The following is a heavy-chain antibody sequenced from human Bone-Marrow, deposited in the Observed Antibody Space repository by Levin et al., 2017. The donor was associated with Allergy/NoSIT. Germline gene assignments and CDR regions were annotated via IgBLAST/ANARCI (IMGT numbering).Heavy chain of an antibody. V-gene: IGHV4-4*07. Sequence: SQTLSLTCSVSGGSIKNYYWSWIRQSAGKGLEWIARIYSSGSTHYNLSLRSRVSMSVDTSKNQFSLQLSSVTAADTAVYYCARDAKSGSWYSHFAHWGRGTLVTVSS. CDR1: GGSIKNYY. J-gene: IGHJ4*02. CDR3: ARDAKSGSWYSHFAH. D-gene: IGHD6-13*01. CDR2: IYSSGST.